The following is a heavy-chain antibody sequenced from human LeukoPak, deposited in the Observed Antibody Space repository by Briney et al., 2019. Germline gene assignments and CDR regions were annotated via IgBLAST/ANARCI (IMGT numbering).Heavy chain of an antibody. CDR1: GGSISSSSYY. Sequence: SETLSLTCTVSGGSISSSSYYWGWIRQPPGKGLEWLGYIYYSGSTHYNPSLNSRVTISMDTSKNHFSLKLSSVTAADTAIYYCARTSRHFYGSGSNLTPWPADMDVWGQGTTVTVSS. D-gene: IGHD3-10*01. CDR2: IYYSGST. J-gene: IGHJ6*02. V-gene: IGHV4-61*03. CDR3: ARTSRHFYGSGSNLTPWPADMDV.